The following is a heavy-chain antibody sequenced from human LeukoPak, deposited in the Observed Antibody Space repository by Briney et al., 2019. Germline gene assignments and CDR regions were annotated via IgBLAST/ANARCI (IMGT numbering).Heavy chain of an antibody. J-gene: IGHJ3*02. V-gene: IGHV3-30-3*01. CDR2: ISYDGSNK. CDR3: ARSPDAFDI. CDR1: GFTFSSYA. Sequence: GGSLRLSCAASGFTFSSYAMHWVRQAPGKGLEWVAVISYDGSNKYYADSVKGRFTISRDNSKSTLYLQMNSLRAEDTAVYYCARSPDAFDIWGQGTMVTVSS.